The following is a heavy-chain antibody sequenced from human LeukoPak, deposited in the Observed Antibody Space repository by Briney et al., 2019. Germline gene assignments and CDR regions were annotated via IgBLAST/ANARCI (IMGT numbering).Heavy chain of an antibody. J-gene: IGHJ4*02. CDR1: GGTFSSYA. Sequence: SVKVSCKASGGTFSSYAISWVRQAPGQGLEWMGRIIPILGIANYAQKFQGRVTITADKSTSTAYMELSSLRSEDTAVYYCARDLYDSTSEIGYWGQGTLVTVSS. CDR3: ARDLYDSTSEIGY. V-gene: IGHV1-69*04. D-gene: IGHD3-22*01. CDR2: IIPILGIA.